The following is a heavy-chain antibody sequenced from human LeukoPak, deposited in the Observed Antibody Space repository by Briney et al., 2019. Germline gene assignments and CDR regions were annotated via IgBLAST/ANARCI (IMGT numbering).Heavy chain of an antibody. V-gene: IGHV1-69*05. Sequence: EASVKVSCRASGYTFTGYYMHWVRQAPGQGLEWMGRIIPIFGTANYAQKFQGRVTITTDESTSTAYMELSSLRSEDTAVYYCARDRYSYGQYYFDYWGQGTLVTVSP. D-gene: IGHD5-18*01. J-gene: IGHJ4*02. CDR2: IIPIFGTA. CDR1: GYTFTGYY. CDR3: ARDRYSYGQYYFDY.